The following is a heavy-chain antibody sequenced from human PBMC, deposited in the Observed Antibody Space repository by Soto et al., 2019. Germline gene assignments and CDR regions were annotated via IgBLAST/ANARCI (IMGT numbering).Heavy chain of an antibody. Sequence: EVQLVESGGGLVKPGGSLRLSCAASGFTFSSYSMNWVRQAPGKGLEWVSSISSSSTYIYYADSVKGRFTISRDNAKNSLYLQMNSLRAEDTAVYYCARDRGSCSYYYCGMDVWGQGTTVTVSS. J-gene: IGHJ6*02. CDR2: ISSSSTYI. CDR1: GFTFSSYS. V-gene: IGHV3-21*01. CDR3: ARDRGSCSYYYCGMDV. D-gene: IGHD1-26*01.